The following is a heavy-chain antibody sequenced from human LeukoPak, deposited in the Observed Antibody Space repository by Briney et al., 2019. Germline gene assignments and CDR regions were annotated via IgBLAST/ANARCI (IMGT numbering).Heavy chain of an antibody. CDR2: ISSDGSEK. V-gene: IGHV3-30*18. CDR1: GFTFDDYA. CDR3: AKNLMIRGPPGE. Sequence: GGSLRLSCAASGFTFDDYAMHWVRQAPGKGLEWVAVISSDGSEKYYAESVKGRFTISRDNSKNTVFLQMNSLRAEDTAVFYCAKNLMIRGPPGEWGQGTLVTVSS. D-gene: IGHD3-10*01. J-gene: IGHJ4*02.